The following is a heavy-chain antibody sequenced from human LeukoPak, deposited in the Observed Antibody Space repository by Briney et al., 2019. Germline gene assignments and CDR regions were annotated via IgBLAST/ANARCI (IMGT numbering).Heavy chain of an antibody. Sequence: PSETLSLTCAVYGGSFSGYYWSWIRQPPGKGLEWIGEINHSGSTNYNPSLKSRVTISVDTSKNQFSLKLSSVTAADTAVYYCAKNTYEEVDDDAFDIWGQGTMVTVSS. D-gene: IGHD2-15*01. V-gene: IGHV4-34*01. J-gene: IGHJ3*02. CDR2: INHSGST. CDR3: AKNTYEEVDDDAFDI. CDR1: GGSFSGYY.